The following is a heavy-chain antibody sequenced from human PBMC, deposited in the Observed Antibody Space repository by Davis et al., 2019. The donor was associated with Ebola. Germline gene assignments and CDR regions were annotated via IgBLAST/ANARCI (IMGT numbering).Heavy chain of an antibody. CDR3: AKHPLGYYYFYVDV. CDR2: INPNSGGT. V-gene: IGHV1-2*02. CDR1: GYTFTGHY. Sequence: ASVKVSCKASGYTFTGHYMYWVRQAPGQGLVWMGWINPNSGGTNYAQKFQGRVTMTRDTSINTVYMELSSLRSDDTAVYYCAKHPLGYYYFYVDVWGKGTTVTVSS. J-gene: IGHJ6*03. D-gene: IGHD2-21*01.